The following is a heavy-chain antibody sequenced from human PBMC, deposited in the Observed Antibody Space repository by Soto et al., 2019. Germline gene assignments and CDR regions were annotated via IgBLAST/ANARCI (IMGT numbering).Heavy chain of an antibody. CDR1: GGSISSSSYY. D-gene: IGHD3-16*01. V-gene: IGHV4-39*01. CDR2: IYYSGST. J-gene: IGHJ3*02. CDR3: ASSTSRAGDAFDI. Sequence: QLQLQESGPGLVKPSETLSLTCTVSGGSISSSSYYWGWIRQPPGKGLEWIGSIYYSGSTYYNPSLKVRVTISVEPSKNQFSLKLSSVTAADTAVYYCASSTSRAGDAFDIWGQGTMVTVSS.